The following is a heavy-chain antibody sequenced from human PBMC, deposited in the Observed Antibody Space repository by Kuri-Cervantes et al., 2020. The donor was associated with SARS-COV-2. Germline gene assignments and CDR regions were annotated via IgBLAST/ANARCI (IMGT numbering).Heavy chain of an antibody. Sequence: ESLKISCTVSGDSISSSRYYWGWIRQPPGKGLEWIGSMYYSGSTYYNPSLKSRLTISVDTSKNQFSLKLSSVTAADTAVYYYARLGGNYYYYYMDVWGKGTTVTVSS. J-gene: IGHJ6*03. CDR2: MYYSGST. V-gene: IGHV4-39*01. CDR3: ARLGGNYYYYYMDV. D-gene: IGHD1-1*01. CDR1: GDSISSSRYY.